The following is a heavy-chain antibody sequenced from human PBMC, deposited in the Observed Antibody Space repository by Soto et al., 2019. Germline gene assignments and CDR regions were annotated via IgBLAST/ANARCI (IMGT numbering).Heavy chain of an antibody. D-gene: IGHD6-19*01. CDR3: AHSADERIAVAGSTIYYFGD. CDR2: IYWNDDK. V-gene: IGHV2-5*01. CDR1: GFSLSTSGVG. J-gene: IGHJ4*02. Sequence: SGPTLVNPTQTLTLTCTFSGFSLSTSGVGVGWIRQPPGKALEWLGLIYWNDDKRYSPSLKSRLTITQDTSKNQVVLTMTNMDSVDTATYYGAHSADERIAVAGSTIYYFGDWGQGTLVTVAS.